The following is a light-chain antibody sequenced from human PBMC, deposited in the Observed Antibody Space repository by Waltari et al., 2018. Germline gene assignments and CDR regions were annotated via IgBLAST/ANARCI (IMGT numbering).Light chain of an antibody. CDR1: RSLGIN. J-gene: IGKJ5*01. Sequence: VTQSPATLSVSPGDRGTLSCMTNRSLGINLAWYQQKPGQPPRLLSYDAYTPATGVPPRFSGSASGTEFRRIISSLPSEEFANYYCLQYVMWHRLLTFGQGT. CDR3: LQYVMWHRLLT. CDR2: DAY. V-gene: IGKV3-15*01.